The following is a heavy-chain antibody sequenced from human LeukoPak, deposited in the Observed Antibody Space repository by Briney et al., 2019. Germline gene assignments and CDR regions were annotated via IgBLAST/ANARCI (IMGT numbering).Heavy chain of an antibody. Sequence: ASVKVSCKASGGTFSSYAISWVRQAPGQGLEWMGAIIPIFGTANYAQKFQGRVTITADESTSTAYMELSSLRSEDTAVYYCARVSAVLGYCSSTSCYTHDYWGQGTLVTVSS. CDR3: ARVSAVLGYCSSTSCYTHDY. CDR1: GGTFSSYA. D-gene: IGHD2-2*02. V-gene: IGHV1-69*13. J-gene: IGHJ4*02. CDR2: IIPIFGTA.